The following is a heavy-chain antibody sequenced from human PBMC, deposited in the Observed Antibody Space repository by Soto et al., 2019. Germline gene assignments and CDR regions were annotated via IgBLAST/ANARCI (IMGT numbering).Heavy chain of an antibody. CDR1: GFSLSNARMG. CDR3: ARTLTGGWYTSLHFDY. V-gene: IGHV2-26*01. Sequence: QVTLKESGPVLVNPTETLTLTCTVSGFSLSNARMGVSWIRQPPGKALEWLAHIFSNDEKSYSTSLKSRLTISKDTSKSQVVLTMTNMDPVDTATYYCARTLTGGWYTSLHFDYWGQGTLVTVSS. CDR2: IFSNDEK. D-gene: IGHD6-19*01. J-gene: IGHJ4*02.